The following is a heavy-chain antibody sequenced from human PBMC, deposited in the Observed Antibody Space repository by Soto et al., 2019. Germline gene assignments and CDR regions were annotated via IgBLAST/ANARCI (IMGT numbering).Heavy chain of an antibody. CDR2: ISTNSITI. D-gene: IGHD1-26*01. CDR3: ASARAGSGRSFDN. Sequence: QVQLVESGGGLVKPGWSLRLSCAVSGFIFSDNYMSWIRQAPGKGLEWVSYISTNSITIYYADSVKGRFTISRDNAKNSLYLQMNSLRAEDTAMYYCASARAGSGRSFDNWGQGTLVTVSS. J-gene: IGHJ4*02. V-gene: IGHV3-11*01. CDR1: GFIFSDNY.